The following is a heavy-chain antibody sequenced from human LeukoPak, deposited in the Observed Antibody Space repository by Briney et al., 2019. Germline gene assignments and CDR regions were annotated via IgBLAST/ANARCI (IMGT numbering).Heavy chain of an antibody. V-gene: IGHV1-3*01. D-gene: IGHD3-3*01. CDR3: ARDQNTYYDFWSGSYGMDV. Sequence: ASAKVSCKASGYTFTSYAVHWVRLAPGQRLEWMRWINAGNGNTKYSQKFQGRITITRDTSASTAYMELSSLRPEDTAVYYCARDQNTYYDFWSGSYGMDVWGQGTTVTVSS. CDR1: GYTFTSYA. CDR2: INAGNGNT. J-gene: IGHJ6*02.